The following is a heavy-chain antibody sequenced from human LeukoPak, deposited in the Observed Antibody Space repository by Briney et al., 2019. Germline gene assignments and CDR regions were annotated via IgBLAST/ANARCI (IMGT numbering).Heavy chain of an antibody. CDR2: IYTSGST. CDR1: GGSISSYY. Sequence: SETLSLTCTVSGGSISSYYWSWIRQPAGKGLEWIGRIYTSGSTNYNPSLKSRVTMSVDTSKNQFSLKLSSVTAADTAVYYCARGRGYDTSGYHSFYSDYWGQGTLVTVSS. D-gene: IGHD3-22*01. J-gene: IGHJ4*02. V-gene: IGHV4-4*07. CDR3: ARGRGYDTSGYHSFYSDY.